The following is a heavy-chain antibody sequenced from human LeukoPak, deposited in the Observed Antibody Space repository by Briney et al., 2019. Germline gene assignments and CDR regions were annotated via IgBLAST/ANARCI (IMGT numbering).Heavy chain of an antibody. CDR1: EYTFIDYY. CDR3: ARGRRLSSSSTYFDY. Sequence: ASVKVSCKTSEYTFIDYYIHWVRQAPGQGLEWMGWINPNSGLTNYAEKFQGRVTMTRDTSISTAYMGLTSLTSDDTAVYYCARGRRLSSSSTYFDYWGQGTLVTVSS. J-gene: IGHJ4*02. CDR2: INPNSGLT. V-gene: IGHV1-2*02. D-gene: IGHD6-6*01.